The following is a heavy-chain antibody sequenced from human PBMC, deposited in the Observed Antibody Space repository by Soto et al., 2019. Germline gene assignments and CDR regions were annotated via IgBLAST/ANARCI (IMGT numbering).Heavy chain of an antibody. Sequence: QVQLVQSGAEVKNPGASVKVSCKASGYTFTRYGIVWARQAPGQGLEWMGWINTYNGNTNYAQNVQGRVTLTTATXXSTAYMELRSLRSNDTAIYYCAMVDVYVTPSPQDVWGQGTTVIVSS. CDR1: GYTFTRYG. V-gene: IGHV1-18*01. D-gene: IGHD3-16*01. CDR2: INTYNGNT. J-gene: IGHJ6*02. CDR3: AMVDVYVTPSPQDV.